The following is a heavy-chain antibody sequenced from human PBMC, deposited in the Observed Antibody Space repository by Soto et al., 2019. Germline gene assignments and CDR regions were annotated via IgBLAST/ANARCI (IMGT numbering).Heavy chain of an antibody. J-gene: IGHJ5*02. CDR2: IYYSGST. V-gene: IGHV4-59*01. D-gene: IGHD6-13*01. CDR1: VGSISSYY. CDR3: AKYYSSSWYGLGWFDP. Sequence: SETLSLTCTVSVGSISSYYWSWVRQPPVKGLEWIGYIYYSGSTNYNPSLKSRVTISVDTSKNQFSLKLSSVTAADTAVYYCAKYYSSSWYGLGWFDPWGQGTLVTVSS.